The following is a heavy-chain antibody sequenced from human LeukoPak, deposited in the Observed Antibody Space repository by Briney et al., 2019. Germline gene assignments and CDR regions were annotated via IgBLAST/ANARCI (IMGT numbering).Heavy chain of an antibody. CDR3: ARDLGSSTLTSFDY. CDR1: GFTFSSYS. Sequence: GGSLRLSCAASGFTFSSYSMNWVRQAPGKGLEWVSSISSSSSYIYYADSVKGRFTISRDNAKSSLYLQMNSLRAEDTAVYYCARDLGSSTLTSFDYWGQGTLVTVSS. D-gene: IGHD3-16*01. V-gene: IGHV3-21*01. J-gene: IGHJ4*02. CDR2: ISSSSSYI.